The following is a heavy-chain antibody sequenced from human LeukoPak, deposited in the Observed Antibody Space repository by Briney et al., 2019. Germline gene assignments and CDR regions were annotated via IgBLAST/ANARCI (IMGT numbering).Heavy chain of an antibody. J-gene: IGHJ5*02. CDR3: ARAGVRYCSSTSCYPFWSGYYPHWFDP. CDR2: IYYSGST. Sequence: LRLSCAASGFTFSSYAMSWVRQHPGKGLEWIGYIYYSGSTYYNPSLKSRVTISVDTTKNQFSLKLSSVTAADTAVYYCARAGVRYCSSTSCYPFWSGYYPHWFDPWGQGTLVTVSS. CDR1: GFTFSSYA. D-gene: IGHD2-2*01. V-gene: IGHV4-31*02.